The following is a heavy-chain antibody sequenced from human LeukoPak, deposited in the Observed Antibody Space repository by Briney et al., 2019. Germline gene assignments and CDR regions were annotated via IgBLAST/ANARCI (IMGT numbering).Heavy chain of an antibody. Sequence: SETLSLTCAVYGGSFSGYYCSWIRQPPGKGLEWIGEINHSVSTNYNPSLKSRVTISVDTSKNQFSLKLSSVTAADTAVYYCAREGGFSIFDYWGQGTLVTVSS. CDR1: GGSFSGYY. V-gene: IGHV4-34*01. D-gene: IGHD5-12*01. J-gene: IGHJ4*02. CDR2: INHSVST. CDR3: AREGGFSIFDY.